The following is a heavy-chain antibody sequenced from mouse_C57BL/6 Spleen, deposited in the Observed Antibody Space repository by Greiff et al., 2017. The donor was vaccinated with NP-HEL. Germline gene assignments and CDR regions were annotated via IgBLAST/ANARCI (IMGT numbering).Heavy chain of an antibody. CDR3: ARRKNYYVSSYDYAMDY. J-gene: IGHJ4*01. D-gene: IGHD1-1*01. CDR1: GYSFTDYN. Sequence: EVQLQQSGPELVKPGASVKISCKASGYSFTDYNMNWVKQSNGKSLEWIGVINPNYGTTSYNQKFKGKATLTVDQSSSTSYMQLNSLTAEDSAVYYCARRKNYYVSSYDYAMDYWGQGTSVTVSS. V-gene: IGHV1-39*01. CDR2: INPNYGTT.